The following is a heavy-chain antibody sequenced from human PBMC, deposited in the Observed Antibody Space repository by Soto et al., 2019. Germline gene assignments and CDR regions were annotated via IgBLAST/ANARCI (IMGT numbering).Heavy chain of an antibody. D-gene: IGHD6-6*01. CDR3: ARDALSEHSSSLSLDYYYMDV. CDR1: GYTFTSYA. CDR2: ISAYNGNT. Sequence: GASLKVSCKASGYTFTSYAMHWVRQAPGQRLEWMGWISAYNGNTNYAQKLQGRVTMTTDTSTSTAYMELRRLRSDDTAVYYCARDALSEHSSSLSLDYYYMDVWGKGTTITVS. J-gene: IGHJ6*03. V-gene: IGHV1-18*01.